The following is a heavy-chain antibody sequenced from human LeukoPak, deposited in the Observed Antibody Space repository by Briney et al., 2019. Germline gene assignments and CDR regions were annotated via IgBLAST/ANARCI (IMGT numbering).Heavy chain of an antibody. Sequence: SVTLSLTCAVYGGSFSGYYWSWIRQPPGKGLEWIGEINHSGSTNYNPSLKSRVTISVDTSKNQFSLKLSSVTAADTAVYYCARPQRELLWNHYYYMDVWGKGTTVTISS. CDR1: GGSFSGYY. J-gene: IGHJ6*03. V-gene: IGHV4-34*01. CDR2: INHSGST. D-gene: IGHD1-26*01. CDR3: ARPQRELLWNHYYYMDV.